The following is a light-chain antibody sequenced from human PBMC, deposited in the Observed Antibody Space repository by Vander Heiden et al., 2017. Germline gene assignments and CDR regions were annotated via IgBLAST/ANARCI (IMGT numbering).Light chain of an antibody. CDR2: KDS. CDR3: QSADSSGTYYV. V-gene: IGLV3-25*03. J-gene: IGLJ1*01. CDR1: ALPKQY. Sequence: SYELTQPPSVSVSPGQMARITCSGDALPKQYAYWSQQKPGQAPVLVIYKDSERPSGIPERFSGSSSGTTVTLTISGVQAEDEADYYCQSADSSGTYYVFGTGTKVTVL.